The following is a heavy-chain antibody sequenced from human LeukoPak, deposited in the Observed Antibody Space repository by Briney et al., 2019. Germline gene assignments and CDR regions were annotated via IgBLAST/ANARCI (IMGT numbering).Heavy chain of an antibody. D-gene: IGHD4-17*01. Sequence: PSETLSLTCTVSGGSISSGGYYWSWIRQPPGKGLEWVGYIYYSGSTYYNPSLKSRVTISVDTSKNQFSLKLSSVTAADTAVYYCARGNNDYGDSLGGDWFDPWGQGTLVTVSS. V-gene: IGHV4-30-4*01. CDR1: GGSISSGGYY. CDR3: ARGNNDYGDSLGGDWFDP. CDR2: IYYSGST. J-gene: IGHJ5*02.